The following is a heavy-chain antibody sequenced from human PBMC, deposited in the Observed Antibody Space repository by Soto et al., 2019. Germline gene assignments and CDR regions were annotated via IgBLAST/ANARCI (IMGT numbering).Heavy chain of an antibody. CDR3: AKDRSGSYYRTFIDY. Sequence: GGSLRLSCAASGFTFSSYAMSWVRQAPGKGLEWVSAISGSGGSTYYADSVKGRFTISRDNSKNTLYLQMNSLGAEDTAVYYCAKDRSGSYYRTFIDYWGQGTLVTVSS. CDR1: GFTFSSYA. D-gene: IGHD1-26*01. CDR2: ISGSGGST. J-gene: IGHJ4*02. V-gene: IGHV3-23*01.